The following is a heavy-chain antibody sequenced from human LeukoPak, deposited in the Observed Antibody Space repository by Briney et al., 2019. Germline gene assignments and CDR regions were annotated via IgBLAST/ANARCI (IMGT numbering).Heavy chain of an antibody. Sequence: TGGSLRLSCAASGFTFSTYWMQWVRQAPGKGLVWVSNITSDGRSTTYADSVRGRFTTSRDNAKNTLYLQMNSLRVEDTAVYYCVRDNYGVDYWGQGTLVTVSS. CDR3: VRDNYGVDY. J-gene: IGHJ4*02. CDR2: ITSDGRST. V-gene: IGHV3-74*03. D-gene: IGHD3-16*01. CDR1: GFTFSTYW.